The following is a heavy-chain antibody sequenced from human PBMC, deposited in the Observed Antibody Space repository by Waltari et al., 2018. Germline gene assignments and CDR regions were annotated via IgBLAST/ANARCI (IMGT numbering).Heavy chain of an antibody. CDR1: GCSIRSYY. CDR2: IYYSGST. CDR3: AKVDSSSPDY. V-gene: IGHV4-59*01. D-gene: IGHD6-6*01. Sequence: QVQLQESGPGLVKPSETLSLTCTVPGCSIRSYYWSWIRQPPGKGLEWIGYIYYSGSTNYNPSLKSRVTISVDTSKNQFSLKLSSVTAADTAVYYCAKVDSSSPDYWGQGTLVTVSS. J-gene: IGHJ4*02.